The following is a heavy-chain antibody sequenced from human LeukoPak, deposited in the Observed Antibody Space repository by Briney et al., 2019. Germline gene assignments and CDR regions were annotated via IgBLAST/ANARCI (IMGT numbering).Heavy chain of an antibody. J-gene: IGHJ5*02. CDR2: ISSSGSTI. D-gene: IGHD1-1*01. CDR1: GFTFSDYY. Sequence: GGSLRLSCAASGFTFSDYYMSWIRQAPGKGLEWVSYISSSGSTIYYADSVKGRFTISRDNAKNSLYLQMNSLRAEDTAVYYCAKAERHGWFDPWGQGTLVTVSS. CDR3: AKAERHGWFDP. V-gene: IGHV3-11*01.